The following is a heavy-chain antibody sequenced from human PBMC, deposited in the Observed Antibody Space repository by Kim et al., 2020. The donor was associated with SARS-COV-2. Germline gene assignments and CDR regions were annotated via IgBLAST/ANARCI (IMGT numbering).Heavy chain of an antibody. J-gene: IGHJ4*02. D-gene: IGHD3-3*01. CDR3: ATDPHSGNYEVDF. V-gene: IGHV3-30*03. Sequence: GGSLRLSCAASGFAFGSYAIHWARQAPGKGLEWVAVVSYNGSDKRYLDSVKGRFTISRDNPKNTVDLQRNSLSAEDTAVYYCATDPHSGNYEVDFWGQGT. CDR2: VSYNGSDK. CDR1: GFAFGSYA.